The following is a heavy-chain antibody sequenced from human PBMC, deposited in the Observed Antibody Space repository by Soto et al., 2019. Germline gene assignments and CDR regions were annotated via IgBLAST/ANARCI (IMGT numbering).Heavy chain of an antibody. CDR1: GFTFSSYG. CDR3: ARVGKMATIHACDI. CDR2: IWYDGSNK. D-gene: IGHD5-12*01. V-gene: IGHV3-33*01. Sequence: QVQLVESGGGVVQPGRSLRLSCAAAGFTFSSYGMHWVRQAPGKGLEWVAVIWYDGSNKYYADSVKGRFTISRDNSKNTLYLQMNSLRAEDTAVYYCARVGKMATIHACDIWGQGTMVTVSS. J-gene: IGHJ3*02.